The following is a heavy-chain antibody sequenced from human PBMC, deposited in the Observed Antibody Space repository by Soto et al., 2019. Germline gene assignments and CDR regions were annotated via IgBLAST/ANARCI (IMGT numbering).Heavy chain of an antibody. Sequence: VQLLEAGGGLAQPGGSLRLSCAGSGFSFTNYAMMWVRQAPGKGLEWVAVISYDGSDQFYADSVKGRFTISRDNSKDTLFLQMNSLRGEDTAVYYCARDRRGDTTRVYYFDYWGQGTPVTVSS. CDR1: GFSFTNYA. D-gene: IGHD2-2*01. V-gene: IGHV3-30-3*01. J-gene: IGHJ4*02. CDR2: ISYDGSDQ. CDR3: ARDRRGDTTRVYYFDY.